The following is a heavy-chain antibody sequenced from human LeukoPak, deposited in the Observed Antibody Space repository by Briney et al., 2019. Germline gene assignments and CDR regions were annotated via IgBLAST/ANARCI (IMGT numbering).Heavy chain of an antibody. CDR1: KFTVSSKY. V-gene: IGHV3-66*01. CDR3: AKGSSSGWTGGYFDY. CDR2: IYSGGST. Sequence: GGSLRLSCAASKFTVSSKYMSWVRQAPGKGLEWVSVIYSGGSTHYADSVKGRFTISRDNSKNTLYLQMNSLRAEDTAVYYCAKGSSSGWTGGYFDYWGQGTLVTVSS. J-gene: IGHJ4*02. D-gene: IGHD6-19*01.